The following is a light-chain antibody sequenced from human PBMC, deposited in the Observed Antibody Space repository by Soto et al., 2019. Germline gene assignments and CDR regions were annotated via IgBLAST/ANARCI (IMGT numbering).Light chain of an antibody. V-gene: IGKV1-6*01. CDR2: AAS. Sequence: AIPMTQSPSSLSASVGDRVTITCRASQGIRNDLGWYQQKPGKAPKLLIYAASSLQSGVPSRFSGSGSGTDFTLTISSLQPQDFATYYCLQDYNYPLTFGGGTKVEIK. J-gene: IGKJ4*01. CDR1: QGIRND. CDR3: LQDYNYPLT.